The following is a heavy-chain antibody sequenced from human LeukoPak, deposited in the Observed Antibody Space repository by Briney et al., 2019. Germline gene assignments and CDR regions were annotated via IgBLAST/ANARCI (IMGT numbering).Heavy chain of an antibody. V-gene: IGHV3-48*01. D-gene: IGHD5-18*01. CDR2: ISSSSSTI. CDR3: AKDSDSYGKEGGDY. Sequence: GGSLRLSCAASGFTFSSYSMNWVRQAPGKGLEWVSYISSSSSTIYYADSVKGRFTISRDNAKNSLYLQMNSLRAEDTAVYYCAKDSDSYGKEGGDYWGQGTLVTVSS. J-gene: IGHJ4*02. CDR1: GFTFSSYS.